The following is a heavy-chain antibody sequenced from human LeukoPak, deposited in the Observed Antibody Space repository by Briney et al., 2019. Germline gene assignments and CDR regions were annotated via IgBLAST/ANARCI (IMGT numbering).Heavy chain of an antibody. CDR3: ARVPSGVRGIIIDY. CDR2: VYYSGST. J-gene: IGHJ4*02. CDR1: GGSISSGGYS. D-gene: IGHD3-10*01. Sequence: SQTLSLTCAVSGGSISSGGYSWSWIRQPPGKGLEWIGYVYYSGSTNYNPSLKSRVTVSVDTSKNQFSLKLSSVTAADTAVYYCARVPSGVRGIIIDYWGQGTLVTVSS. V-gene: IGHV4-61*08.